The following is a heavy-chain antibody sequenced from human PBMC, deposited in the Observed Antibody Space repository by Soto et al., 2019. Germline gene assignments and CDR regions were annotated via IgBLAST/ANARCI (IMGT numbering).Heavy chain of an antibody. Sequence: SETLSLTCTVSGGSISSGGYYWSWIRQHPGKGLEWIGYIYYSGSTYYNPSLKSRVTISVDTSKNQFSLKLSSVTAADTAVYYCARSPRLGYYYDSSGYFYQYGMDVWGQGTTVTVS. D-gene: IGHD3-22*01. CDR3: ARSPRLGYYYDSSGYFYQYGMDV. CDR1: GGSISSGGYY. CDR2: IYYSGST. J-gene: IGHJ6*02. V-gene: IGHV4-31*03.